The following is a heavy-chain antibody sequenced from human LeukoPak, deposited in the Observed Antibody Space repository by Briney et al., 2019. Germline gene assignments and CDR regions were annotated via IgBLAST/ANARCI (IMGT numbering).Heavy chain of an antibody. CDR3: ARSTYYDENYFDY. CDR1: GFTFSSYW. J-gene: IGHJ4*02. Sequence: GGSLRLSCAASGFTFSSYWMSWVRQAPGKGLEWVANIKQDGSEKYYVDSVKGRFTISRDNAKNSLYPQMNSLRAEDTAVYYCARSTYYDENYFDYWGQGTLVTVSS. CDR2: IKQDGSEK. V-gene: IGHV3-7*01. D-gene: IGHD3-22*01.